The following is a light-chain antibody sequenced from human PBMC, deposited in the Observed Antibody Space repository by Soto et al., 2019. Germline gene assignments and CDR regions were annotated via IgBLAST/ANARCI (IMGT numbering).Light chain of an antibody. CDR2: GAS. V-gene: IGKV3-20*01. CDR3: QKYNSAPFT. CDR1: QSVSSSY. Sequence: EIALTQSPGTLSLSPGERATLSCRASQSVSSSYLAWYQQKPGQAPRPLIYGASSRATGIPDRFSGSGSGTDFTLTIISLQPEDVATYYCQKYNSAPFTFGPGTKVDIK. J-gene: IGKJ3*01.